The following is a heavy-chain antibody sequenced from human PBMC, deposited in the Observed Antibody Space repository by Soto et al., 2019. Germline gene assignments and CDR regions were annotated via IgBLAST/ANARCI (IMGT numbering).Heavy chain of an antibody. D-gene: IGHD7-27*01. Sequence: SETLSLTCTVSGDSISTDYWSWIQQSPGKGLEWIGFIYYGGSTNYNPSLKSRVTISVDTPKNQFSLKLSSVTAADTAVYYCAKNWNWGSLVHWGQGTLVTVSS. CDR2: IYYGGST. J-gene: IGHJ4*02. CDR3: AKNWNWGSLVH. V-gene: IGHV4-59*08. CDR1: GDSISTDY.